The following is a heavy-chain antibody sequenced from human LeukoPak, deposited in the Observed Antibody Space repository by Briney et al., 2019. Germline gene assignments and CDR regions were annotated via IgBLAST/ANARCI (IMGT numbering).Heavy chain of an antibody. CDR1: GVTLRSYS. Sequence: GGSLRRACAASGVTLRSYSMNWFLQAPGKGLEWVSSISSSSSYIYYADSVNGRFTISRDNAKNSSYLQINSLRAEDTAVYYCARAPYMQWTPHNWFDPWGQGTLVTVSS. CDR3: ARAPYMQWTPHNWFDP. J-gene: IGHJ5*02. V-gene: IGHV3-21*01. D-gene: IGHD6-19*01. CDR2: ISSSSSYI.